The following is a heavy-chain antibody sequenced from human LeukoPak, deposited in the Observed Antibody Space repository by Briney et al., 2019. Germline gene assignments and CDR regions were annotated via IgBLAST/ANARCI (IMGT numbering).Heavy chain of an antibody. J-gene: IGHJ4*02. V-gene: IGHV1-2*02. D-gene: IGHD6-13*01. CDR3: ARGAGRYGSSPGQI. CDR1: GYTFTGYY. CDR2: INPNSGGT. Sequence: ASVKVSCKASGYTFTGYYMHWVRQAPGQGLEWMGWINPNSGGTNYAQKFQGRVTMTRDTSISTAYMELSRLRSDDTAVYYCARGAGRYGSSPGQIWGQGTLVTVSS.